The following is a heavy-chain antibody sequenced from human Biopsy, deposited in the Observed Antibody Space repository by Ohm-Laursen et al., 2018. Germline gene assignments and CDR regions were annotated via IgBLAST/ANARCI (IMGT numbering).Heavy chain of an antibody. J-gene: IGHJ4*02. CDR3: AKCMTGGSNYYFHH. Sequence: SLRLSCTASGFTFSSYGMHWVRQAPGKGLEWVSVINTSGGSTHYAVSVKGRFTISRDNSKNTLYLQMNSLGGEDTAVYYCAKCMTGGSNYYFHHCGQGTLVTVSS. D-gene: IGHD2-8*01. CDR1: GFTFSSYG. CDR2: INTSGGST. V-gene: IGHV3-NL1*01.